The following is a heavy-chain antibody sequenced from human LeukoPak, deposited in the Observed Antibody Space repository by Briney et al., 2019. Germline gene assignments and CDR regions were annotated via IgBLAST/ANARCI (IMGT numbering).Heavy chain of an antibody. D-gene: IGHD4-23*01. V-gene: IGHV3-30*18. Sequence: PGGSLRLSCAASGFTFSNYGTHWVRQAPGKGLEWVAVISYDGSYKYYADSVKGRFTISRDNSKNTLYLQMNSLRAEDTAVYYCAKDQGYGGNPIDYWGQGTLVTVSS. J-gene: IGHJ4*02. CDR2: ISYDGSYK. CDR3: AKDQGYGGNPIDY. CDR1: GFTFSNYG.